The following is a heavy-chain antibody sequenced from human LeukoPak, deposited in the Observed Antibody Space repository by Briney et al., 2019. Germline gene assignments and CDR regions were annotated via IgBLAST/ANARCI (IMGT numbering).Heavy chain of an antibody. V-gene: IGHV1-18*01. Sequence: ASVKVSCKASGYTFTSYGISWVRQAPGQGLEWMGWTSAYNGNTNYAQKLQGRVTMTTDTSASTAYMELRSLRSDDTAVYYCARGPYSSSWYGYYYYYMDVWGKGTTVTVSS. CDR3: ARGPYSSSWYGYYYYYMDV. CDR2: TSAYNGNT. J-gene: IGHJ6*03. CDR1: GYTFTSYG. D-gene: IGHD6-13*01.